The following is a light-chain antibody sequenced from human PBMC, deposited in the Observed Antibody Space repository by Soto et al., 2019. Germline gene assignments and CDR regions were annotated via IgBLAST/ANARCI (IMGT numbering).Light chain of an antibody. Sequence: QLVLTQSSSASASLGSSVKVTCTLSSGHSTYTIAWHQQQPGKAPRHLMKLEDSGSYNKGSGVPDRFSGSSSGADRYLTISNLQSEDEADYYCETWDSSTRTFGTGTKLTVL. CDR1: SGHSTYT. J-gene: IGLJ1*01. CDR3: ETWDSSTRT. CDR2: LEDSGSY. V-gene: IGLV4-60*03.